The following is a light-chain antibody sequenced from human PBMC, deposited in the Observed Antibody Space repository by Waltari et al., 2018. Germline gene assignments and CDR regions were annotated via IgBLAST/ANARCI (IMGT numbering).Light chain of an antibody. V-gene: IGKV1-5*03. Sequence: EIQMTQSLAALSASVGDRVIVTCRASQSTGRWLAWYQQKPGKAPRLLIFEASNLETGVPSRFSGSGSGTEFTLTISSLQPDDFATYFCQQYNDYLGTFGQGTRVDIK. CDR1: QSTGRW. CDR3: QQYNDYLGT. J-gene: IGKJ1*01. CDR2: EAS.